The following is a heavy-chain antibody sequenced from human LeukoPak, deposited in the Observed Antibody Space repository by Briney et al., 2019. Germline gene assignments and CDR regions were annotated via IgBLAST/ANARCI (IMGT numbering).Heavy chain of an antibody. Sequence: GASVKVSCKASGYTFTSYAMNWVRQAPGQGLEWMGWMNPNSGNTGYAQKFQGRVTMTRNTSISTAYMELSSLRSEDTAVYYCLRGVLNWFDPWGQGTLVTVSS. J-gene: IGHJ5*02. CDR1: GYTFTSYA. CDR2: MNPNSGNT. V-gene: IGHV1-8*02. D-gene: IGHD3-10*01. CDR3: LRGVLNWFDP.